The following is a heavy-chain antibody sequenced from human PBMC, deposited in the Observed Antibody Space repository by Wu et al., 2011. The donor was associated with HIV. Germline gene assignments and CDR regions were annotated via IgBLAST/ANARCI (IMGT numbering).Heavy chain of an antibody. CDR3: ARDLGGDEDY. D-gene: IGHD2-21*01. CDR2: LNPRSGPP. J-gene: IGHJ4*02. V-gene: IGHV1-46*01. CDR1: GYTFIDYY. Sequence: QVQLVQSGAEVKKPGSSVKVSCKASGYTFIDYYIQWVRQAPGQGLEWMGTLNPRSGPPSYAPKFQGRVTITADKSTSTAYMELSSLTSEDTAVYYCARDLGGDEDYWGQGTLVTRLL.